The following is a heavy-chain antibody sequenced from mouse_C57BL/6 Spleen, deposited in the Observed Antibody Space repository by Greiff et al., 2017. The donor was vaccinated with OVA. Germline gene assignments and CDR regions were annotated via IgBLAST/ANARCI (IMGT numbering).Heavy chain of an antibody. CDR3: ARERFY. CDR2: IYPGDGDT. V-gene: IGHV1-82*01. Sequence: VQVVESGPELVKPGASVKISCKASGYAFSSSWMNWVKQRPGKGLEWIGRIYPGDGDTNYNGKFKGKATLTADKSSSTAYMQLSSLTSEDSAVYFCARERFYWGQGTLVTVSA. CDR1: GYAFSSSW. J-gene: IGHJ3*01.